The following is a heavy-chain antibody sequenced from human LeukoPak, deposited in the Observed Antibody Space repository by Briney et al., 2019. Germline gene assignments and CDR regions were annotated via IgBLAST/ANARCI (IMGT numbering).Heavy chain of an antibody. V-gene: IGHV1-69*02. D-gene: IGHD5-24*01. CDR1: GGTFSSYT. CDR2: IIPVLGIA. J-gene: IGHJ4*02. CDR3: ARAWVEMATSPLGY. Sequence: ASVKVSCKASGGTFSSYTISWVRQAPGQGLEWMGRIIPVLGIANYAQKFQGRVTITADKSTSTAYMELSSLRSEDTAVYYCARAWVEMATSPLGYWGQGTLVTVSS.